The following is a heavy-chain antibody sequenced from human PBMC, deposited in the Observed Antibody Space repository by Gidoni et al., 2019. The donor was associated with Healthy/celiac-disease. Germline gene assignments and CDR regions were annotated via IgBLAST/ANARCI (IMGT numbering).Heavy chain of an antibody. CDR3: ARDGPGIVVAKYDAFDI. J-gene: IGHJ3*02. V-gene: IGHV1-18*01. D-gene: IGHD2-21*01. Sequence: QVQLVQSGAEVKKPGSSVKVSCKASGYTFTSYGISWVQQAPGQGLEWMGWISAYNGNTNYAQKLQGRVTMTTDTSTSTAYMELRSLRSDDTAVYYCARDGPGIVVAKYDAFDIWGQGTMVTVSS. CDR2: ISAYNGNT. CDR1: GYTFTSYG.